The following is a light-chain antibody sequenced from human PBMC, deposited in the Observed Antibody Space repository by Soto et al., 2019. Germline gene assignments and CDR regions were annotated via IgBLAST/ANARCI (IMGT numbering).Light chain of an antibody. CDR1: SSDVGRYNY. V-gene: IGLV2-14*01. CDR3: SSYTSSSTLV. Sequence: QSALTQPASVSGSPGQSITISCTGTSSDVGRYNYVSWYQHHPGKAPKLVIYEVSNRPSGVSNRFSGSKSGNTASLTISGLQAEDEADYYCSSYTSSSTLVFGGGTKLTVL. CDR2: EVS. J-gene: IGLJ2*01.